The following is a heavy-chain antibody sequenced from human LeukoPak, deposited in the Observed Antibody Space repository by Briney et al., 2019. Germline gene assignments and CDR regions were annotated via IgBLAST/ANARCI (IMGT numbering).Heavy chain of an antibody. CDR2: ISAYNGNT. V-gene: IGHV1-18*01. D-gene: IGHD3-9*01. J-gene: IGHJ5*02. CDR3: ARVYPDYDILTGYYRVGNWFDP. CDR1: GYTFTSYG. Sequence: ASVKVSCKASGYTFTSYGISWVRQAHGQGLEWMGWISAYNGNTNYAQKLQGRVTMTTDTSTSTAYMELRSLRSDDTAVYYCARVYPDYDILTGYYRVGNWFDPWGQGTLVTVSS.